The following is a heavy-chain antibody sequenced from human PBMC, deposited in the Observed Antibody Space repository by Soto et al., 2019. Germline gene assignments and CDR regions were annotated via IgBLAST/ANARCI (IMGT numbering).Heavy chain of an antibody. CDR3: ARGAPRQTISPTHYFDY. D-gene: IGHD2-21*01. Sequence: PGGSLRLSCAASGFTFSSYGMHWVRQAPGKGLEWVAVIWYDGSNKYYADSVKGRFTISRDNSKNTLYLQMNSLRAEDTAVYYCARGAPRQTISPTHYFDYWGQGTLVTVSS. CDR1: GFTFSSYG. V-gene: IGHV3-33*01. CDR2: IWYDGSNK. J-gene: IGHJ4*02.